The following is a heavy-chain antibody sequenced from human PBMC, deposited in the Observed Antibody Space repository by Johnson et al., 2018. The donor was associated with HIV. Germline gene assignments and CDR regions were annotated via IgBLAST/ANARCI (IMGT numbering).Heavy chain of an antibody. CDR1: GFTNNNAW. Sequence: VESGGGFVKPGGSLRLSCAASGFTNNNAWMNWVRQAPGKGLEWVGRIKSKSDGGTADYAAPVKGRFTISRDDSEKILYLQMSSLKTEDTAVYYCTTADIVGTFDIWGQGTMVTVS. J-gene: IGHJ3*02. CDR2: IKSKSDGGTA. V-gene: IGHV3-15*01. CDR3: TTADIVGTFDI. D-gene: IGHD2-15*01.